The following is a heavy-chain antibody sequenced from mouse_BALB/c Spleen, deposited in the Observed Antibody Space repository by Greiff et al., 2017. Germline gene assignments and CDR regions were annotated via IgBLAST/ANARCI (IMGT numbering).Heavy chain of an antibody. J-gene: IGHJ4*01. Sequence: EVQLQESGAELVKPGASVKLSCTASGFNIKDTYMHWVKQRPEQGLEWIGRIDPANGNTKYDPKFQGKATITADTSSNTAYLQLSSLTSEDTAVYYCALSTPYAMDYWGQGTSVTVSS. CDR1: GFNIKDTY. CDR3: ALSTPYAMDY. CDR2: IDPANGNT. V-gene: IGHV14-3*02. D-gene: IGHD2-1*01.